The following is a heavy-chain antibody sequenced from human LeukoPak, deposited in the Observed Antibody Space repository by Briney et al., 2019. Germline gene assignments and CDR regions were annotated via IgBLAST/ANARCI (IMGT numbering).Heavy chain of an antibody. D-gene: IGHD4-17*01. CDR2: IRYDGSNK. J-gene: IGHJ4*02. CDR3: AKAGDYASNY. CDR1: GFTFSSYA. V-gene: IGHV3-30*02. Sequence: PGGSLRLSCAASGFTFSSYAMHWVRKAPGKGLEWVAFIRYDGSNKYYADSVKGRFTISRDNSKNTLYLQKNSLRAEDTAVYYCAKAGDYASNYWGQGTLVTVSS.